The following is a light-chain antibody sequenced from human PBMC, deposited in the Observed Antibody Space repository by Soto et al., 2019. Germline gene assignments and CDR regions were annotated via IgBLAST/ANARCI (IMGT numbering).Light chain of an antibody. CDR2: AAS. V-gene: IGKV1-39*01. Sequence: LQMTKSPSSLSSYVGDRVTITYRASQSISSYLNWYQQKPGKAPKPLIYAASSLQSGVPSRFSGSGSGTDFTLTISSLQPEDFATYYCQQSYSTPPSFGQGTRLEIK. J-gene: IGKJ5*01. CDR3: QQSYSTPPS. CDR1: QSISSY.